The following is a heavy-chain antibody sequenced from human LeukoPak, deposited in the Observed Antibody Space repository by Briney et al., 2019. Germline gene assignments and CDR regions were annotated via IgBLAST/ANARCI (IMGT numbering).Heavy chain of an antibody. V-gene: IGHV4-39*01. CDR3: ARHPNYFDY. CDR1: GGSISSSSYY. CDR2: IYYSGST. J-gene: IGHJ4*02. Sequence: SKTLSLTCTVSGGSISSSSYYWGWIRQPPGKGLEWIGSIYYSGSTYYNPSLKSRVTISVDTSKNQFSLKLSSVTAADTAVYYCARHPNYFDYWGQGTLVTVSS.